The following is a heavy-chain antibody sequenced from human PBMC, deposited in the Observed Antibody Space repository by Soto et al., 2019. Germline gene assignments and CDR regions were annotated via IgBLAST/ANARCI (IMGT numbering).Heavy chain of an antibody. CDR3: ARVTTGYGMDV. J-gene: IGHJ6*02. CDR2: INPNGGST. V-gene: IGHV1-46*01. Sequence: QVQLVQSGAEVKKPGASVKVSCKASGYTFTSYYMHWVRQAPGQGLEWMGIINPNGGSTSYAQKFQGRVTMTRDTSTSTVYMELSSLRSEDTAVYYCARVTTGYGMDVWGQGTTVTVSS. D-gene: IGHD4-4*01. CDR1: GYTFTSYY.